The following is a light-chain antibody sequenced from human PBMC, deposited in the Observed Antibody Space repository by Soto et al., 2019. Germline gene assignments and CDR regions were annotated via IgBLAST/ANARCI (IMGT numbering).Light chain of an antibody. J-gene: IGLJ2*01. CDR3: QSYDSSLREV. V-gene: IGLV1-40*01. CDR2: GNI. Sequence: QSALTQPPSVSGAPGQRVTISCTGSSSNIGAGYDVHWYQQLPGTAPKLLIFGNINRPSGVPDRFSGSKSGTSASLAITGLQAEDEADYYCQSYDSSLREVFGGGTKLTVL. CDR1: SSNIGAGYD.